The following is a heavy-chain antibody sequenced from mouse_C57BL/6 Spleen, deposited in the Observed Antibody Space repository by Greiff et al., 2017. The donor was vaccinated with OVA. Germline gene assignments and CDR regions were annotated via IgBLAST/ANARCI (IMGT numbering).Heavy chain of an antibody. Sequence: EVPLVESGGGLVKPGGSLTLSCAASGFTFSDYGMHWVSQAPEKGLEWVAYISSGRSTIYYADTVKGRFTISSDNAKNTLFLQMTSLRSEDTAMDYCARRNGNYWYCDVWGTGATVTVSS. V-gene: IGHV5-17*01. CDR1: GFTFSDYG. CDR2: ISSGRSTI. J-gene: IGHJ1*03. D-gene: IGHD2-1*01. CDR3: ARRNGNYWYCDV.